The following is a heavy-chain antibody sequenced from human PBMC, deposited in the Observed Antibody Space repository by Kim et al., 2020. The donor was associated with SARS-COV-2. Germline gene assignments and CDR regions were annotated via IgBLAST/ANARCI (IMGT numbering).Heavy chain of an antibody. V-gene: IGHV1-3*01. Sequence: ASVKVSCKASGYTFTSYAMHWVRQAPGQRLEWMGWLNAGNGNTKYSQKFQGRVTITRDTSASTAYMELSSLRSEDTAVYYCASLFWPVVVPAAIPNPNPYGMDVWGQGTTVTVSS. D-gene: IGHD2-2*01. CDR1: GYTFTSYA. CDR3: ASLFWPVVVPAAIPNPNPYGMDV. CDR2: LNAGNGNT. J-gene: IGHJ6*02.